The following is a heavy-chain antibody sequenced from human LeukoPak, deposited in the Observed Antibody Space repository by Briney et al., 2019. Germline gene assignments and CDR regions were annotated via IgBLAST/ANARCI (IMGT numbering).Heavy chain of an antibody. Sequence: SETLSLTCTVSGGSISSGGHYWSWIRQQPGKGLEWIGYIYYSGTTYYNPSLKSRVSISVDSSKNQFSLKVSSVTAADTAVYYCARGSDTAAGLYWGQGTLVTVSS. D-gene: IGHD6-13*01. J-gene: IGHJ4*02. CDR1: GGSISSGGHY. CDR2: IYYSGTT. V-gene: IGHV4-31*03. CDR3: ARGSDTAAGLY.